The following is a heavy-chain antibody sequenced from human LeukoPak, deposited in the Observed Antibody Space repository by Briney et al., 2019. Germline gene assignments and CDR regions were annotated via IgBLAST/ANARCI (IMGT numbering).Heavy chain of an antibody. D-gene: IGHD6-13*01. Sequence: ASETLSLTCTVSGVSISNYYWSWIRQLPGKGLECMGYIYYSGSTNYNPSLKSRVTISVDTSKNQFSLKLSSVTAADTAVYYCARHGGYSSPYLHWGQGTLVTVSS. CDR3: ARHGGYSSPYLH. CDR2: IYYSGST. CDR1: GVSISNYY. V-gene: IGHV4-59*08. J-gene: IGHJ1*01.